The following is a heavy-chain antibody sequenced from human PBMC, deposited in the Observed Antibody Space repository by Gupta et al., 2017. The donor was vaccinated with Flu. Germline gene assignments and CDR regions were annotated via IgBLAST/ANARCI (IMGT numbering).Heavy chain of an antibody. D-gene: IGHD2-21*02. J-gene: IGHJ4*02. CDR3: STKGYCGGGCYYDY. V-gene: IGHV3-15*01. Sequence: EVQVVESGGGLEKPGGSLRLSCAVSGFTFRNGWVNWVRPAPGKGLEWVDRIKSKTDGGTTDYAAPVKGRFTISRDDSTNTVYLQMNSLKTEDTAVYYCSTKGYCGGGCYYDYWGQGTLVTVSS. CDR1: GFTFRNGW. CDR2: IKSKTDGGTT.